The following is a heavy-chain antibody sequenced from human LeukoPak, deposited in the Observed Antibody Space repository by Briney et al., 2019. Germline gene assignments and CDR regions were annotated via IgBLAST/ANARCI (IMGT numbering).Heavy chain of an antibody. J-gene: IGHJ4*02. V-gene: IGHV1-2*02. CDR1: GYTFTGYY. D-gene: IGHD3-22*01. CDR2: INPNSGGT. Sequence: GASVKVSCKASGYTFTGYYMHWVRQAPGQGPEWMGWINPNSGGTNYAQKFQGRVTMTRDTSISTAYMELSRLRSDDTAVYYCARDPTYYYDSSGPMWGQGTLSPSPQ. CDR3: ARDPTYYYDSSGPM.